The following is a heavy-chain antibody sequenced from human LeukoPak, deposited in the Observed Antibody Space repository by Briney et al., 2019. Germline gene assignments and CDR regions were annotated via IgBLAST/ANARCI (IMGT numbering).Heavy chain of an antibody. V-gene: IGHV3-48*02. CDR3: ASSGSYRFDY. CDR1: GFTFSSYS. CDR2: ITARRTAM. Sequence: GGSLRLSCAASGFTFSSYSMNWVRQAPGRGLEWVSHITARRTAMFHADSVTGRSTISRDDAKNSLYLQMNSLRDEDTAVYYCASSGSYRFDYWGQGTLVTVSS. J-gene: IGHJ4*02. D-gene: IGHD1-26*01.